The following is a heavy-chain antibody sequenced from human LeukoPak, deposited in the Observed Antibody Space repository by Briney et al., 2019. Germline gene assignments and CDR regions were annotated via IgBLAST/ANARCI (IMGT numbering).Heavy chain of an antibody. V-gene: IGHV3-33*06. Sequence: GGSLRLSCEASGFSFSGNWMSWARQAPGKGLEWVAVIWNDGSNQYYADSVKGRFTVSRDNSQNTLYLQMNNLRPEDTAVYYCAKDAQRGFDYSNSLENWGQGTLVTVSS. J-gene: IGHJ4*02. CDR3: AKDAQRGFDYSNSLEN. CDR1: GFSFSGNW. D-gene: IGHD4-11*01. CDR2: IWNDGSNQ.